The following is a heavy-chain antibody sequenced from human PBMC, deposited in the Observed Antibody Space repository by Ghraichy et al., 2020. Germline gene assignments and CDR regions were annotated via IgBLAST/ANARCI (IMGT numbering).Heavy chain of an antibody. Sequence: LRLSCTVSGASISSDVNFWTWIRQHPVEGLEWIGSISYNGDTYYNPFLMSRVIMSLDTSKNQLSLKLYFVTAADTAVYYCANGSRDAVAPWGQGTLVTVSS. D-gene: IGHD5-24*01. CDR1: GASISSDVNF. CDR2: ISYNGDT. CDR3: ANGSRDAVAP. V-gene: IGHV4-31*03. J-gene: IGHJ5*02.